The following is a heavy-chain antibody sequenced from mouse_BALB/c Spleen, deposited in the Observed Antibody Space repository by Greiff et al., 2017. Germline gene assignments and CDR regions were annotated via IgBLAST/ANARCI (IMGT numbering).Heavy chain of an antibody. V-gene: IGHV5-12-1*01. CDR2: ISSGGGST. D-gene: IGHD2-14*01. Sequence: EVQGVESGGGLVKPGGSLKLSCAASGFAFSSYDMSWVRQTPEKRLEWVAYISSGGGSTYYPDTVKARFTISRDNAKNTLYLQMSSLKSEDTAMYYCARQHYRYDDGYYSDYWGQGTTRTVSS. CDR3: ARQHYRYDDGYYSDY. J-gene: IGHJ2*01. CDR1: GFAFSSYD.